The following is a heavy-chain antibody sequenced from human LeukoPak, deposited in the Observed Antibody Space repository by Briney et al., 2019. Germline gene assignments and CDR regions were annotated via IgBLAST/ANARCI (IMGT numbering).Heavy chain of an antibody. CDR1: GFTFSSYP. J-gene: IGHJ4*02. Sequence: SGRSLRLSCAASGFTFSSYPMHWVRQAPGKGLEWVAVISYDGSNKYYADSVKGRFTISRDNSKNTLYLQMNSLRAEDTAVYYCARATRSGCHDYWGQGTLVTVSS. V-gene: IGHV3-30-3*01. D-gene: IGHD6-19*01. CDR3: ARATRSGCHDY. CDR2: ISYDGSNK.